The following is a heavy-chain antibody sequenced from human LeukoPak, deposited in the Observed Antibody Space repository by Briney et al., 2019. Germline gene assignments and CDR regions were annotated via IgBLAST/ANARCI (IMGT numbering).Heavy chain of an antibody. Sequence: GGSLRLSCAASGFTFSNAWMSWVRQAPGKGLEWVGRIKSKTDGGTTDYAAPVKGRFTISRDDSKNTLYLQMNSLKTEDTAVYYCTTDLQLWFGELGGDVWGQGTTVTVSS. J-gene: IGHJ6*02. CDR2: IKSKTDGGTT. CDR3: TTDLQLWFGELGGDV. D-gene: IGHD3-10*01. V-gene: IGHV3-15*01. CDR1: GFTFSNAW.